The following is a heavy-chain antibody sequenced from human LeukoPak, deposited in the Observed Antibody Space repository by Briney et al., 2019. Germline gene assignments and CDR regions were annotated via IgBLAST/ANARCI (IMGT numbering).Heavy chain of an antibody. CDR3: ARVDTAMVAIDY. Sequence: PSETLSLTCTVSGGSISSYYWSWIRQPPGKGLEWIGYIYYSGSTNYNPSLKSQVTISVNTSKNQFSLKLSSVTAADTAVYYCARVDTAMVAIDYWGQGTLVTVSS. D-gene: IGHD5-18*01. CDR2: IYYSGST. J-gene: IGHJ4*02. CDR1: GGSISSYY. V-gene: IGHV4-59*01.